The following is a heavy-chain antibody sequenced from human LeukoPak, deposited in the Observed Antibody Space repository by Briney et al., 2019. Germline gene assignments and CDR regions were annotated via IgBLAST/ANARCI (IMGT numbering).Heavy chain of an antibody. Sequence: GESLKISCKGSGFSFSSYWIAWVRQMPGKGLEWMGIIYPGDSDTRYSPSFQGHVTISADKSISTAYLQWTSLEASDTGTYYCARLLQLVFAKRVWFDPWGQGTRVTVSS. CDR3: ARLLQLVFAKRVWFDP. V-gene: IGHV5-51*01. D-gene: IGHD3-10*02. CDR1: GFSFSSYW. J-gene: IGHJ5*02. CDR2: IYPGDSDT.